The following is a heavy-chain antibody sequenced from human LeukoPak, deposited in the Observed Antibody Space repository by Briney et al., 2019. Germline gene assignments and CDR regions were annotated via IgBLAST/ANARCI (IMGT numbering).Heavy chain of an antibody. CDR2: ISTNSSYI. V-gene: IGHV3-21*04. J-gene: IGHJ4*02. Sequence: SGGSLRLSCAASGFTFSTYSMNWVRQAPGRGLEWVSSISTNSSYIYYADSVKGRFSISRDNAKNSLYLQMNSLRVEDTAVYYCSSAIPANDYWGQGTLVTVSS. CDR1: GFTFSTYS. D-gene: IGHD2-21*02. CDR3: SSAIPANDY.